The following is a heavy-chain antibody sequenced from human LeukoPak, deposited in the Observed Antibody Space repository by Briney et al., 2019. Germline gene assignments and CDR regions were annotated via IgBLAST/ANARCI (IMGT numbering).Heavy chain of an antibody. Sequence: SETLSLTCTVSGGFISSGDYIWSWIRQPPGKGLEWIGYIYYSGSGSTFYNPSLKSRITISVDTSKNHFSLRLSSVTAADTAVYYCARGPYCSSTSCYPRYYFDYWGQGILVTVSS. V-gene: IGHV4-30-4*01. CDR3: ARGPYCSSTSCYPRYYFDY. D-gene: IGHD2-2*01. CDR2: IYYSGSGST. CDR1: GGFISSGDYI. J-gene: IGHJ4*02.